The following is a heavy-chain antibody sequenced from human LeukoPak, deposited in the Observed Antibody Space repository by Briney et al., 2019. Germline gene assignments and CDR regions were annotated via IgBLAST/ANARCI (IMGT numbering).Heavy chain of an antibody. V-gene: IGHV1-2*02. D-gene: IGHD3-22*01. CDR3: ARESSGYYYYYYYMDV. CDR1: GYTFTSYA. Sequence: ASVKVSCKASGYTFTSYAMNWVRQAPGQGLEWMGWINPNSGGTNYAQKFQGRVTMTRDTSISIAYMELSRLRSDDTAVYYCARESSGYYYYYYYMDVWGEGTTVTISS. CDR2: INPNSGGT. J-gene: IGHJ6*03.